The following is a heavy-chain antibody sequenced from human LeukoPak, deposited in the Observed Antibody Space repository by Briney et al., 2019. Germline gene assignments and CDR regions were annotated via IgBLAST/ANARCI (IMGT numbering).Heavy chain of an antibody. Sequence: ASVKVSCKASGYTVTSYYMHWVRQAPGQGLEWMGILNPSGGSTSYAQKFQGRATLTRATSTSTVYMELSSLRSEDTAVFYCARDGSGSYFDYFDYWGQGTLVTVSS. D-gene: IGHD1-26*01. CDR3: ARDGSGSYFDYFDY. J-gene: IGHJ4*02. CDR2: LNPSGGST. V-gene: IGHV1-46*01. CDR1: GYTVTSYY.